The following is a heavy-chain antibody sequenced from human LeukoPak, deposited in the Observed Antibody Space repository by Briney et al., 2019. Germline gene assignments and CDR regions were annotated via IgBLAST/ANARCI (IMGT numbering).Heavy chain of an antibody. Sequence: ASVKVSCKASGGTFSSYAISWVRQAPGQGLEWMGGFDPEDGETIYAQKFQGRVTMTEDTSTDTAYMELSSLRSEDTAVYYCATPLPRKYYDFWSGYSWGQGTLVTVSS. D-gene: IGHD3-3*01. CDR1: GGTFSSYA. CDR2: FDPEDGET. CDR3: ATPLPRKYYDFWSGYS. J-gene: IGHJ4*02. V-gene: IGHV1-24*01.